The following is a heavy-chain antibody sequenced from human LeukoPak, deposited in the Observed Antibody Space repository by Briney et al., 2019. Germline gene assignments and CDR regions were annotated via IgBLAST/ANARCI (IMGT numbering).Heavy chain of an antibody. CDR1: GGSISSSSYS. V-gene: IGHV4-39*01. CDR3: ARLVDCSRFSCHFDGDI. CDR2: IYYSGST. J-gene: IGHJ3*02. Sequence: NPSETLSLTCTVSGGSISSSSYSWGWIRQPPGKGLEWIGTIYYSGSTYYNPSLKSRVTISVDTSKNQFSLRLSSVTAADTAVYYCARLVDCSRFSCHFDGDIWGQGTMVTVSS. D-gene: IGHD2-15*01.